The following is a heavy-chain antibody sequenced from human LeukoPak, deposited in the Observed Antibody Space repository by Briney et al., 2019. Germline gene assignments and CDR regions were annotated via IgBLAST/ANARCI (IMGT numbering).Heavy chain of an antibody. CDR1: GFTFNRYG. V-gene: IGHV3-30*18. J-gene: IGHJ4*02. CDR2: ISYDGSNK. Sequence: PGGSLRLSCAASGFTFNRYGIHWVRQAPGKGLEWVAVISYDGSNKYYAHSVKGRFTISRDNSKLYLQMNSLRAEDTAVYYCAKDERFYDRSGYRLDYWGQGTLVTVSS. CDR3: AKDERFYDRSGYRLDY. D-gene: IGHD3-22*01.